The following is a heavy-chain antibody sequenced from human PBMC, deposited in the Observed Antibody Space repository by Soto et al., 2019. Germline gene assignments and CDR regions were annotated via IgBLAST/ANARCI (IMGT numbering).Heavy chain of an antibody. CDR3: AKDGYYDFWSGYQKNNWFDP. D-gene: IGHD3-3*01. Sequence: QVQLVESGGGVVQPGRSLRLXCXAXXFTFSSYGMXXVRQAPGKGLEWVAVISYDGSNKYYADSVKGRFTISRDNSKNTLYLQMNSLRAEDTAVYYCAKDGYYDFWSGYQKNNWFDPWGQGTLVTVSS. CDR2: ISYDGSNK. J-gene: IGHJ5*02. V-gene: IGHV3-30*18. CDR1: XFTFSSYG.